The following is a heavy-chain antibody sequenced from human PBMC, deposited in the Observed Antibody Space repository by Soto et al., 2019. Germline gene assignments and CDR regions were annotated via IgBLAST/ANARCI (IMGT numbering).Heavy chain of an antibody. J-gene: IGHJ5*02. CDR3: AREDAKYYGDLTANWFDP. Sequence: GASVKVSCKASGYTFTSYGISWVRQAPGQGLEWMGWISAYNGNTNYAQKLQGRVTMTTDTSTSTAYMELRSLRSDDTAVYYCAREDAKYYGDLTANWFDPWGQGTLVTVSS. V-gene: IGHV1-18*01. D-gene: IGHD4-17*01. CDR2: ISAYNGNT. CDR1: GYTFTSYG.